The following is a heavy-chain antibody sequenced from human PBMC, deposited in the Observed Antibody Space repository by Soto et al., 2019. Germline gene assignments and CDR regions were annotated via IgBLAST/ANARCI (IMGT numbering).Heavy chain of an antibody. V-gene: IGHV4-34*01. Sequence: QVQLQQWGAGLLKPSETLSLTCAVYGGSFSGYYWSWIRQSPGKGLEWIGEINHSGSTNYNPSLKSRVTISVDTPKNQFSLKLSAVIAADTAVYYCARYHYYYYGMDVWGQGTTVTVSS. J-gene: IGHJ6*02. CDR3: ARYHYYYYGMDV. CDR1: GGSFSGYY. CDR2: INHSGST.